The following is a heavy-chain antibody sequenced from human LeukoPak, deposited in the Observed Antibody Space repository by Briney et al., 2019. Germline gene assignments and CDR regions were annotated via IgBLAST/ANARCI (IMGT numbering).Heavy chain of an antibody. J-gene: IGHJ4*02. Sequence: PGGSLRLSCAASGFTFWNYAMTWVRQAPGKGLEWVSGISGSGGNTHYADSLKGRFTISRDNSKSTLFLQMNSLRAEDTAVYFCAKDIQDYEVLTGSGGIDYWGQGTLVTVDS. CDR1: GFTFWNYA. D-gene: IGHD3-9*01. V-gene: IGHV3-23*01. CDR2: ISGSGGNT. CDR3: AKDIQDYEVLTGSGGIDY.